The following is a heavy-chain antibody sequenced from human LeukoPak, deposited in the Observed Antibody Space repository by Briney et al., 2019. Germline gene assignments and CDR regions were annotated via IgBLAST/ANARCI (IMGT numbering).Heavy chain of an antibody. CDR3: ARDYIAYDPLDY. Sequence: GGSLRLSCAASGFTFSSYDMNWVRQAPGKGLEWVSSISSRSTSIYYADSVKGRFTISRDNAKNSLYLQMNSLRAEDTAVYWCARDYIAYDPLDYWGQGTLVTVSS. V-gene: IGHV3-21*01. CDR1: GFTFSSYD. D-gene: IGHD3-3*01. CDR2: ISSRSTSI. J-gene: IGHJ4*02.